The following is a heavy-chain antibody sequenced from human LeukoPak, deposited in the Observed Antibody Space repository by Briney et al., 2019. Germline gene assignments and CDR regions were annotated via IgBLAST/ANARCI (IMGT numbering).Heavy chain of an antibody. D-gene: IGHD2-2*02. CDR2: INWNGGST. CDR3: ARDRAFYCSSTSCYTTHDAFDI. J-gene: IGHJ3*02. CDR1: GFTFDDYG. Sequence: PGGSLRLSCAASGFTFDDYGMSWVRQAPGKGLEWVSGINWNGGSTGYADSVKGRFTISRDNAKNSPYLQMNSLRAEDTALYYCARDRAFYCSSTSCYTTHDAFDIWGQGTMVTVSS. V-gene: IGHV3-20*04.